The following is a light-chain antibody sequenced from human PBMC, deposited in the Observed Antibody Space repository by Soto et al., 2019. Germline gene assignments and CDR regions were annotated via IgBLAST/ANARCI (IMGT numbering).Light chain of an antibody. V-gene: IGKV3-15*01. CDR3: QQRYNWPPIT. CDR1: QSVSSN. Sequence: EFVMRQSPATLSVSPGERATLSCRASQSVSSNLAWYQQKPGQAPRLLIYGASTRATGIPARFSGSGSGTEFTLTISSLQSEDFAVYYCQQRYNWPPITFGQGTRLEIK. CDR2: GAS. J-gene: IGKJ5*01.